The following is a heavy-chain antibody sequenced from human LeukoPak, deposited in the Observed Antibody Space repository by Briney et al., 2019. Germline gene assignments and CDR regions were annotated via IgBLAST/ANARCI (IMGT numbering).Heavy chain of an antibody. CDR1: GGSISSYY. V-gene: IGHV4-59*01. CDR2: IYYSGST. J-gene: IGHJ5*02. Sequence: NPSETLSLTCTVSGGSISSYYWSWIRQPPGKGLEWIGYIYYSGSTNYNPSPKSRVTISVDTSKNQFSLKLSSVTAADTAVYYCARGPNIGYCSSTSCSSWFDPWGQGTLVTVSS. CDR3: ARGPNIGYCSSTSCSSWFDP. D-gene: IGHD2-2*01.